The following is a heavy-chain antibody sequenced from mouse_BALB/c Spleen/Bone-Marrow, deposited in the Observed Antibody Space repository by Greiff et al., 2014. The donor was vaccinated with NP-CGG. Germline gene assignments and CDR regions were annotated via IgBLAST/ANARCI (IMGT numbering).Heavy chain of an antibody. Sequence: VQLQQSGAELARPGASVKMSCKASGYTFTSYTMHWVKQRPGQGLEWIGYINPSSGYTNYNQKFKDKATLTADKSSSTAYMQLSSLTSEDSAVYYCARERNWDSFAYWGQGTLVTVPA. V-gene: IGHV1-4*01. D-gene: IGHD4-1*01. J-gene: IGHJ3*01. CDR2: INPSSGYT. CDR1: GYTFTSYT. CDR3: ARERNWDSFAY.